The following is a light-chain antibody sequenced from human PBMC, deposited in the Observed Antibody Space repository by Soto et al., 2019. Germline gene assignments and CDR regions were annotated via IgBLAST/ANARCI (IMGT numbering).Light chain of an antibody. Sequence: QSALTQPASVSGSPGQSITISCTGTSSDVGSYNLVSWYQQHPGKAPKLMIYEGSKRPSGVSNRFSGSKSCNTASLTISGVQAEDEADYYCCSYAGSSSWVFGGGTKLTVL. CDR1: SSDVGSYNL. V-gene: IGLV2-23*01. CDR3: CSYAGSSSWV. J-gene: IGLJ3*02. CDR2: EGS.